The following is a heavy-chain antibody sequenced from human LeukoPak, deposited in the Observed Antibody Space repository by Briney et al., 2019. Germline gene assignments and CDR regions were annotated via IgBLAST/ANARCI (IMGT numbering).Heavy chain of an antibody. D-gene: IGHD3-10*01. J-gene: IGHJ4*02. CDR2: IGIAGDT. Sequence: GGSLRLSCAASGFTFSSYDMHWVRQVTGQRLEWVSAIGIAGDTYYADSVKGRFTMSRDNSKNTLFVQLNSLRAEDTAVYYCAKDLSGRKGPFDYWGQGTLVTVSS. CDR1: GFTFSSYD. V-gene: IGHV3-13*04. CDR3: AKDLSGRKGPFDY.